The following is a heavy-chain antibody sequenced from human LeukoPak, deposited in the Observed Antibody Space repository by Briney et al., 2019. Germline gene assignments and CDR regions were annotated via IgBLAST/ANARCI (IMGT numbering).Heavy chain of an antibody. CDR2: ISVYNGNT. J-gene: IGHJ6*02. CDR1: GYTFTSYA. CDR3: ARVREAYGMDV. D-gene: IGHD5-24*01. V-gene: IGHV1-18*01. Sequence: ASVKVSCKASGYTFTSYAISWVRRAPGQGLEWMGWISVYNGNTNYAQKFQGRVTITADKSTSTAYMELSSLRSEDTAVYYCARVREAYGMDVWGQGTTVTVSS.